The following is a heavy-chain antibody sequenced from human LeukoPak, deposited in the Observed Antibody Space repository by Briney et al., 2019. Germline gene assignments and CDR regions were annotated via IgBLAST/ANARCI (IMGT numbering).Heavy chain of an antibody. J-gene: IGHJ4*02. CDR3: ARVHYGDYYFDY. D-gene: IGHD4-17*01. V-gene: IGHV3-21*01. CDR1: GFTFSSYS. CDR2: ISSSSSYI. Sequence: PGGSLRLSCAASGFTFSSYSMNWVRQAPGKGLEWVSSISSSSSYIYYADSVKGRFTISRDNAKNSLYLQMNSLRAEDTAVYYCARVHYGDYYFDYWGQGTLVTVSS.